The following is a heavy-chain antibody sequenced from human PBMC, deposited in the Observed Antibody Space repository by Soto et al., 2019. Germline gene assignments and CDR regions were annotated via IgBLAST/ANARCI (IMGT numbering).Heavy chain of an antibody. Sequence: SVKVSCKASGGTFSSYAISWVRQAPGQGLEWMGGIIPIFGTANYAQKFQGRVTITADESTSTAYMELSSLRSEDTAVYYCARGSSYCISTSCYPNWFDPWGQGTLVTVSS. J-gene: IGHJ5*02. CDR1: GGTFSSYA. V-gene: IGHV1-69*13. D-gene: IGHD2-2*01. CDR3: ARGSSYCISTSCYPNWFDP. CDR2: IIPIFGTA.